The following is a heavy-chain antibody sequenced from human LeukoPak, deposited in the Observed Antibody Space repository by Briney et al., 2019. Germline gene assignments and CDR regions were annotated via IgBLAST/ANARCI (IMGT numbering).Heavy chain of an antibody. CDR2: ISGSGGST. J-gene: IGHJ4*02. CDR3: AKVSGYGVAGTGFDY. V-gene: IGHV3-23*01. D-gene: IGHD6-19*01. Sequence: GGSLRLSCAASGFTFSSYAMSWVRQAPGTGLEWVSAISGSGGSTYYADSVKGRFTISRDNSKNTLYLQMNSLRAEDTAVYYCAKVSGYGVAGTGFDYWGQGTLVTVSS. CDR1: GFTFSSYA.